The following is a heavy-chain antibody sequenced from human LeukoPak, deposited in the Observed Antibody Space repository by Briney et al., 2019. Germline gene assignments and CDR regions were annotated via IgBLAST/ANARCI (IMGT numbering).Heavy chain of an antibody. CDR2: VSYDGGNE. J-gene: IGHJ6*02. CDR1: GFTFRGYA. CDR3: ARDRYASRSYVMDV. Sequence: PGGSLRLSCELSGFTFRGYAMHWVRQAPGKGLKWLAVVSYDGGNEYYADSVKGRFTISRGKSRNTAFLQMDSLRHEDTGVYFCARDRYASRSYVMDVCGQGTTVVVSS. V-gene: IGHV3-30*04. D-gene: IGHD2-2*01.